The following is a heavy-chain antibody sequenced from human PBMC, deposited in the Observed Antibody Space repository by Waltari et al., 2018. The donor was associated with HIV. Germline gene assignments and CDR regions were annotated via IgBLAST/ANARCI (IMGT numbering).Heavy chain of an antibody. V-gene: IGHV3-74*01. CDR1: GFTFSNYW. D-gene: IGHD3-3*01. CDR2: MNMDGTRR. CDR3: AREDFGAGNWFFDL. Sequence: EVQLVESGGGLVQPGGSLRLSCATSGFTFSNYWMHWVRPAPGRGLVWVSSMNMDGTRRSYADSVKGRFTTSRDNAKHTLYLQMNSLRDEDTAVYYCAREDFGAGNWFFDLWGRGTLVTVSS. J-gene: IGHJ2*01.